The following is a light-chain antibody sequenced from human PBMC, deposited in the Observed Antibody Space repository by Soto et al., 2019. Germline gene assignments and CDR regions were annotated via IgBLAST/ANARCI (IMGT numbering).Light chain of an antibody. Sequence: QSALTQPASVSGSPGQSITISCTGTSSDVGGYNYVSWYQQHPGKAPKLMIYDVSNRPSGVSNRFSGSKSGNTASLTISGLQAEDEADYYCHSFTRSSTPRVFGTGTKLTVL. V-gene: IGLV2-14*01. CDR2: DVS. J-gene: IGLJ1*01. CDR1: SSDVGGYNY. CDR3: HSFTRSSTPRV.